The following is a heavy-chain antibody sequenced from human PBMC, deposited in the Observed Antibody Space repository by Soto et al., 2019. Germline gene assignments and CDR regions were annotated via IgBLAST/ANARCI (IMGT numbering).Heavy chain of an antibody. V-gene: IGHV5-51*01. J-gene: IGHJ4*02. CDR3: ARRVGSGYTFDY. Sequence: GESLKISCKGSGYMFPSYWIAWVRQMPGKGLEWMGIIYPGDFDSRYSPSFEGQVTMSADKSNSSAYLQWSSLKASDTAMYYCARRVGSGYTFDYWGQGTLVTVS. CDR1: GYMFPSYW. CDR2: IYPGDFDS. D-gene: IGHD3-22*01.